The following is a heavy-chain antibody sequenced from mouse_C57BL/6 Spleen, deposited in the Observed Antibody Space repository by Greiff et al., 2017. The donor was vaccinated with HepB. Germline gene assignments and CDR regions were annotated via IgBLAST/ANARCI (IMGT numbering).Heavy chain of an antibody. CDR1: GFTFSSYG. CDR3: ARPSYYALYFDY. CDR2: ISSGGSYT. Sequence: EVMLVESGGDLVKPGGSLKLSCAASGFTFSSYGMSWVRQTPDKRLEWVATISSGGSYTYYPDSVKGRFTISRDNAKNTLYLQMSSLKSEDTAMYYCARPSYYALYFDYWGQGTTLTVSS. J-gene: IGHJ2*01. D-gene: IGHD2-10*01. V-gene: IGHV5-6*01.